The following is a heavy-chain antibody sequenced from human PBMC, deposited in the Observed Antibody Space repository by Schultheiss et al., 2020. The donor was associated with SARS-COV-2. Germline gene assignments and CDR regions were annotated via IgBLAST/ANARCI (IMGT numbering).Heavy chain of an antibody. D-gene: IGHD5-18*01. CDR1: GFTFSSYS. J-gene: IGHJ3*02. CDR2: LYSGGST. CDR3: AREGYPDAFDI. V-gene: IGHV3-66*01. Sequence: GESLKISCAASGFTFSSYSMNWVRQAPGKGLEWVSLLYSGGSTYYADSVKGRFTIIRDHSKNTLHLQMNSLRAEDTAVYYCAREGYPDAFDIWGQGTMVTVSS.